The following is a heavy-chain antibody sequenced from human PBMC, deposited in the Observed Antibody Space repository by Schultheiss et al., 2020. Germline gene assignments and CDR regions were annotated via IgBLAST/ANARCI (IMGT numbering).Heavy chain of an antibody. D-gene: IGHD1-26*01. Sequence: SETLSLTCTVSGGSISRYYWSWIRQPPGKGLEWIGYIYYSGSTNYNPSLKSRVTISVDTSKNQFSLKLSSVTAADTAVYYCARGWGSYYYYYYGMDVWGQGTTVTVSS. V-gene: IGHV4-59*01. CDR3: ARGWGSYYYYYYGMDV. CDR2: IYYSGST. CDR1: GGSISRYY. J-gene: IGHJ6*02.